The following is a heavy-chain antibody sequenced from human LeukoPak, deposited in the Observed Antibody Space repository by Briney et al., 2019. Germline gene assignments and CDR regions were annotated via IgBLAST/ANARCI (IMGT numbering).Heavy chain of an antibody. V-gene: IGHV3-74*01. CDR3: ARAPSEIGGYSPEYFRH. CDR1: GFTFSSYW. D-gene: IGHD3-22*01. CDR2: IKSDGSK. Sequence: PGGSLRLSCAASGFTFSSYWMHWVRQAPGKGLVWVSRIKSDGSKNYADSVKGRFTISRDNAKNTVSVQMNSLRAEDTGVYYCARAPSEIGGYSPEYFRHWGQGTLVTVSS. J-gene: IGHJ1*01.